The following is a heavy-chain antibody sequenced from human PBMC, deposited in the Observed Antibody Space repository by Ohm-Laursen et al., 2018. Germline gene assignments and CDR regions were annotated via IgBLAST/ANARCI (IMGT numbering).Heavy chain of an antibody. Sequence: SVKVSCKASGYTFTDYYMHWVRQAPGQGLEWMGWMNPNSGNTGYAQKFQGRVTMTRNTSISTAYMELSSLRSEDTAVYYCATSGFDYWGQGTLVTVSS. CDR2: MNPNSGNT. D-gene: IGHD3-10*01. CDR3: ATSGFDY. J-gene: IGHJ4*02. CDR1: GYTFTDYY. V-gene: IGHV1-8*02.